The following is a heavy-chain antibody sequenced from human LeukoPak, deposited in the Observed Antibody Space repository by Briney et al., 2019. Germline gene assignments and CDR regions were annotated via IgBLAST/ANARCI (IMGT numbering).Heavy chain of an antibody. CDR3: ARDGFITMVRGASYNWFDP. Sequence: APVKVSCKASGYTFTSYGISWVRQAPGQGLEWMGWISAYNGNTNYAQKLQGRVTMTTDTSTSTAYMELRSLRSDDTAVYYCARDGFITMVRGASYNWFDPWGQGTLVTVSS. V-gene: IGHV1-18*01. CDR2: ISAYNGNT. J-gene: IGHJ5*02. CDR1: GYTFTSYG. D-gene: IGHD3-10*01.